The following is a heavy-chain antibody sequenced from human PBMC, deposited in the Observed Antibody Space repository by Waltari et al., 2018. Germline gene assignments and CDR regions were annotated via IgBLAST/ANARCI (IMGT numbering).Heavy chain of an antibody. Sequence: QVQLQQWGAGLLKPSETLSLTCAVYGGSFSGYYWSWIRQPPGKGLEWIGEINHSGSTNYNPSLKNRVTISVDTSKNQFSLKLSSVTAADTAVYYCARQEGDSSGYNWGQGTLVTVSS. D-gene: IGHD3-22*01. V-gene: IGHV4-34*01. CDR2: INHSGST. CDR1: GGSFSGYY. J-gene: IGHJ4*02. CDR3: ARQEGDSSGYN.